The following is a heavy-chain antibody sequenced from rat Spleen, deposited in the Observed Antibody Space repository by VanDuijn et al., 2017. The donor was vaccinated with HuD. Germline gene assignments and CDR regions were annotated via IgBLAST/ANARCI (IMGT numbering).Heavy chain of an antibody. D-gene: IGHD1-1*01. CDR1: GFIFSDYY. V-gene: IGHV5-20*01. J-gene: IGHJ2*01. CDR3: ARQGTRWYYFDY. CDR2: MSHDGGGT. Sequence: EVQLVESGGGLVQPGGSLKLSCGASGFIFSDYYMAWVRQAPTKGLEWVASMSHDGGGTYYGDSVKGRFTISRDNAKSSLYLQMDSLRSEDTATYYCARQGTRWYYFDYWGQGVMVTVSS.